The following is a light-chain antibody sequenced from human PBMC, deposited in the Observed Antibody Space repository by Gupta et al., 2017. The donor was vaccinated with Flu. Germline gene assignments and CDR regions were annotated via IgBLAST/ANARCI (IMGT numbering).Light chain of an antibody. CDR3: QQYSNWRLT. J-gene: IGKJ4*01. CDR2: CSS. Sequence: GTGTHVCKASQCVSTNLTLFQPKTCQGSRALILCSSSIATGFPARFSGSGSGTDFTLIISSLQSEDFALYYCQQYSNWRLTFGGGTRVEIK. V-gene: IGKV3-15*01. CDR1: QCVSTN.